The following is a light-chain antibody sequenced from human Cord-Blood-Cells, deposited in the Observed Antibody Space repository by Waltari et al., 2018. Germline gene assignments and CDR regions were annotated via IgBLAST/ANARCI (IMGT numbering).Light chain of an antibody. V-gene: IGLV2-11*01. J-gene: IGLJ1*01. Sequence: SAMTHPRSVSGFPGQSVTISCTGTSSAVCGYNYVSWYQQHPGKAPKLIIYDVSTRPSGVPDRFSGSKSGNTASLTISGLQAEDEADYYCCSYAGSYVFGTGTKVTVL. CDR2: DVS. CDR1: SSAVCGYNY. CDR3: CSYAGSYV.